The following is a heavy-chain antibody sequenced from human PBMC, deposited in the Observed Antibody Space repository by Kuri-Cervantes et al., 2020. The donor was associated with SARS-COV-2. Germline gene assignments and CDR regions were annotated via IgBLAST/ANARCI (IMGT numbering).Heavy chain of an antibody. D-gene: IGHD4-11*01. CDR2: INPNSGGT. CDR3: ARAAAVTTYYYYYYMDV. Sequence: ASVKVSCKASGYTFTNYEINWVRQATGQGLEWMGWINPNSGGTNYAQKFQGRVTMTRDTSISTAYMELSRLRSDDTAVYYCARAAAVTTYYYYYYMDVWGKGATVTVSS. V-gene: IGHV1-2*02. J-gene: IGHJ6*03. CDR1: GYTFTNYE.